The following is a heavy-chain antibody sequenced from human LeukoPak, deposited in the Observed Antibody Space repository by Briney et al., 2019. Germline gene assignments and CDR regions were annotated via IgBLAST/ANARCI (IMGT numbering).Heavy chain of an antibody. V-gene: IGHV3-43*02. D-gene: IGHD2/OR15-2a*01. CDR1: GFAFGDYA. Sequence: GGSLRLSCAASGFAFGDYAMHWVRQAPGKGLEWVSLIRADGGRTYYADSVNGRFTISRDNSKNSLYLQMNSLRTDDTALYYCATWPFYHGLDVWGQGSTVTVSS. CDR2: IRADGGRT. J-gene: IGHJ6*02. CDR3: ATWPFYHGLDV.